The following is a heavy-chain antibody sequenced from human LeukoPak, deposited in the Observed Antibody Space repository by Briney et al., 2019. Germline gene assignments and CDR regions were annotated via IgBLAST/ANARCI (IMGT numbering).Heavy chain of an antibody. CDR1: GFTFSGHW. V-gene: IGHV3-7*01. D-gene: IGHD1-14*01. J-gene: IGHJ4*02. Sequence: GGSLRLSCAASGFTFSGHWMRWVRQAPGKGLEWVANIKQGGRDKYYVDSVKGRFTISRDNANNLLYLQMSSLRGEDTAVYYCTRDRSRAEDDWGQGTLVTVSS. CDR2: IKQGGRDK. CDR3: TRDRSRAEDD.